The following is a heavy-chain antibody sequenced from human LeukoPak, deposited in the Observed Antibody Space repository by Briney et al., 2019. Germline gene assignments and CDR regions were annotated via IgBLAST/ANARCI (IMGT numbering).Heavy chain of an antibody. CDR3: ARPRRYYGSGSYDY. D-gene: IGHD3-10*01. Sequence: ASVKVSCKASGYTFTGYYMHWVRQAPGQGLEWMGWINPNSGGTNYAQKFQGRVAMTRDTSISTAYMELSRLRSDDTAVYYCARPRRYYGSGSYDYWGQGTLVTVSS. CDR2: INPNSGGT. CDR1: GYTFTGYY. J-gene: IGHJ4*02. V-gene: IGHV1-2*02.